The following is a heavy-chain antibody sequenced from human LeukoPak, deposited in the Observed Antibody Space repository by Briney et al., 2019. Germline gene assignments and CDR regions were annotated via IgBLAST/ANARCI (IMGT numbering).Heavy chain of an antibody. V-gene: IGHV4-38-2*02. Sequence: SETLSLTCTVSGGSISSYYWGWIRQPPGKGLEWIGSIYHSGSTYYNPSLKSRVTISVDTSKNQFSLKLSSVTAADTAVYYCARLYCSSTSCYFDYWGQGTLVTVSS. D-gene: IGHD2-2*01. CDR2: IYHSGST. J-gene: IGHJ4*02. CDR1: GGSISSYY. CDR3: ARLYCSSTSCYFDY.